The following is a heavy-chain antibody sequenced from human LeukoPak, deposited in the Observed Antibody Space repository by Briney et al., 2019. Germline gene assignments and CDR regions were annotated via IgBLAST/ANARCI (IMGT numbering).Heavy chain of an antibody. CDR2: ISSSSSYI. J-gene: IGHJ4*02. CDR1: GFTFSDYS. Sequence: GGSLRLSCAASGFTFSDYSMNWVRQAPGKGLELVSSISSSSSYIYYADSVKGRFTISRDNAKNSLYLQMNSLRAEDTAVYYCARDDFWSGYDMHVDYWGQGTLVTVSS. D-gene: IGHD3-3*01. V-gene: IGHV3-21*06. CDR3: ARDDFWSGYDMHVDY.